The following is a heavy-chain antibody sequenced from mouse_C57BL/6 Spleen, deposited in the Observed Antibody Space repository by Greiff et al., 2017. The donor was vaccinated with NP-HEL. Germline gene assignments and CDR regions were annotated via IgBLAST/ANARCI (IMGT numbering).Heavy chain of an antibody. CDR2: IDPSDSDT. CDR3: ARYERGYAMDY. J-gene: IGHJ4*01. V-gene: IGHV1-52*01. D-gene: IGHD2-12*01. CDR1: GYTFTSYW. Sequence: QVQLQQSGAELVRPGSSVKLSCKASGYTFTSYWMHWVKQRPIQGLEWIGNIDPSDSDTHYNQKFKDKATLTADKSSSTAYMQLSSLTSEDSAVYYSARYERGYAMDYWGQGTSVTVSS.